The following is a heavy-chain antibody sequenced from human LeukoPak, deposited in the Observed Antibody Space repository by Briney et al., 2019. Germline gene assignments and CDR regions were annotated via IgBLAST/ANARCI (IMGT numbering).Heavy chain of an antibody. J-gene: IGHJ6*02. CDR2: INSDGSST. V-gene: IGHV3-74*01. Sequence: PGGSLRLSCAASGFTFSSYWMHWVRQAPGKGLVWVSRINSDGSSTSYADSVKGRFTISRDNAKNTLYLQMNSLRAEDTAVYYCASARYYYYYYGMDVWGQGTLVTVSS. CDR1: GFTFSSYW. CDR3: ASARYYYYYYGMDV.